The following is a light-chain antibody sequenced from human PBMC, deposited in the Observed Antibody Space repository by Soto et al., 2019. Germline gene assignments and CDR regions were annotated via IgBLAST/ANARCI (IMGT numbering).Light chain of an antibody. CDR3: CSYAGSNTFVL. CDR2: DVT. CDR1: SSDVGGYNC. V-gene: IGLV2-11*01. Sequence: QSALTQPRSVSGSPGQSVTISCTGTSSDVGGYNCVSWYRQHPGKAPQLMIYDVTKRPSGVPDRFSGSKSGHTASLTISGLQAEDEADYYCCSYAGSNTFVLFGGGTKLTVL. J-gene: IGLJ2*01.